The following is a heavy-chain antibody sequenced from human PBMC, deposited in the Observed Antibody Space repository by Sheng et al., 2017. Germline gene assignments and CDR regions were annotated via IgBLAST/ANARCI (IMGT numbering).Heavy chain of an antibody. D-gene: IGHD1-26*01. CDR3: AKDGWELLYYYYGMDV. V-gene: IGHV3-23*04. J-gene: IGHJ6*02. CDR2: ISGSGGST. CDR1: GFTFSSYA. Sequence: EVQLVESGGGLVQPGGSLRLSCAASGFTFSSYAMSWVRQAPGKGLEWVSAISGSGGSTYYADSVKGRFTISRDNSKNTLYLQMNSLRAEDTAVYYCAKDGWELLYYYYGMDVWGQGTTVTVSS.